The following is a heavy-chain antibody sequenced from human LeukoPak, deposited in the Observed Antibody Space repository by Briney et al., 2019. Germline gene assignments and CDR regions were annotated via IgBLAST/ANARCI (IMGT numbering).Heavy chain of an antibody. CDR2: IFYTGKT. CDR1: GGSVSTSAYY. Sequence: KPSETLSLTCTVSGGSVSTSAYYWGWICQPPGKGPEWMGDIFYTGKTNYNPSLKSRVTISLDTSKNQFSLKVTSVTAADTAVYYCARVFDSWGQGTLVTVSS. CDR3: ARVFDS. V-gene: IGHV4-39*07. J-gene: IGHJ4*02.